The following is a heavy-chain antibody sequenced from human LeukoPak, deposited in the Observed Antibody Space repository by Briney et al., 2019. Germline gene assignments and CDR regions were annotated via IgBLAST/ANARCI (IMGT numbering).Heavy chain of an antibody. CDR2: ISVYNGNT. CDR1: GYTFISYG. CDR3: AKNKTIDGMDV. V-gene: IGHV1-18*01. Sequence: ASVTVSCKASGYTFISYGISWVRQAPGQGLEWMGWISVYNGNTNYAQKLQGRVTMTTDTSTSTAYMELRSLRSDDTAVYYCAKNKTIDGMDVWGQGTTVTVSS. J-gene: IGHJ6*02. D-gene: IGHD1-7*01.